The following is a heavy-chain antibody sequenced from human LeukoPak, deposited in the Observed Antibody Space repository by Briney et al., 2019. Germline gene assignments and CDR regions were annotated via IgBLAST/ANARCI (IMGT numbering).Heavy chain of an antibody. D-gene: IGHD2-15*01. J-gene: IGHJ6*02. Sequence: SETLSLTCTVSGGSISSGGYYWSWTRQHPGKGLEWIGYIYYSGSTYYNPSLKSRVTISVDTSKNQFSLKLSSVTAADTAVYYCARIDYSLYYYGMDVWGQGTTVTVSS. V-gene: IGHV4-31*03. CDR2: IYYSGST. CDR3: ARIDYSLYYYGMDV. CDR1: GGSISSGGYY.